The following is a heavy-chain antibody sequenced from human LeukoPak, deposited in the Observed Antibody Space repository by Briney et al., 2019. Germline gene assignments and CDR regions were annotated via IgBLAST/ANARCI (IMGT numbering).Heavy chain of an antibody. CDR2: IWYDGSNK. Sequence: GGSLRLSCAASGFTFSSYGMHWVRQAPGKGLEWVAVIWYDGSNKYYADSVKGRFTISRDNSKNTLYLQMNSLRAEDTAVYYCARASQPYYDFWSGYYDYWGQGTLSPSPQ. CDR1: GFTFSSYG. V-gene: IGHV3-33*01. D-gene: IGHD3-3*01. CDR3: ARASQPYYDFWSGYYDY. J-gene: IGHJ4*02.